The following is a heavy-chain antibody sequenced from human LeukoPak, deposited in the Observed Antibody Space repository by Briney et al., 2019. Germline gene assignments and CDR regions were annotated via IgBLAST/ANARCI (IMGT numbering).Heavy chain of an antibody. CDR2: INHSGST. J-gene: IGHJ3*02. V-gene: IGHV4-34*01. D-gene: IGHD4-17*01. CDR1: GGSFSGYY. Sequence: SETLSLTCAVYGGSFSGYYWSWIRQPPGKGLEWIGEINHSGSTNYNPSLKSRVTISVDTSKNQFSLKLSSVTAADTAVYYCARFSTVTKRGAFDIWGQGTMVTVSS. CDR3: ARFSTVTKRGAFDI.